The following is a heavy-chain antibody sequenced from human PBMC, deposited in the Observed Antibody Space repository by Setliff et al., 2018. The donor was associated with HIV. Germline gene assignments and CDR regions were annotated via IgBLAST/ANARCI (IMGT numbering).Heavy chain of an antibody. CDR2: IRYDGSDK. J-gene: IGHJ6*03. Sequence: PGGSLRLSCAASGFTFSSYGMHWVRQAPGKGPEWVTFIRYDGSDKYYADSVKGRFTISRDNSKNTLYLQMNSLRTEDTAVYYCAKNARDYYYYYMDVWGKGTTVTVSS. CDR3: AKNARDYYYYYMDV. CDR1: GFTFSSYG. V-gene: IGHV3-30*02.